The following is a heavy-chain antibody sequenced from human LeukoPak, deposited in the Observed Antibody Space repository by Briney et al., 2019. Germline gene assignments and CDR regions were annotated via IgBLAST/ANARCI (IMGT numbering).Heavy chain of an antibody. CDR3: TREKEGYNFGLDYYYYYLDV. J-gene: IGHJ6*03. CDR2: INWNSNNI. V-gene: IGHV3-9*01. CDR1: GFTFDEYT. Sequence: GGSLRLSCAASGFTFDEYTMHWVRQAPGKGLEWVSGINWNSNNIDYADSVKGRFTISRDNGKNSLYLQMNSLRAEDTALYYCTREKEGYNFGLDYYYYYLDVWGKGTTVTVSS. D-gene: IGHD5-18*01.